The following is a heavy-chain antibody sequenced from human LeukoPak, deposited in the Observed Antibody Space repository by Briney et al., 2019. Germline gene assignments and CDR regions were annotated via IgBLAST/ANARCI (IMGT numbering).Heavy chain of an antibody. D-gene: IGHD3-10*01. J-gene: IGHJ6*02. CDR2: FDPEDGET. V-gene: IGHV1-24*01. Sequence: ASVRVSCKVSGYTLTELSMHWVRQAPGKGLEWMGGFDPEDGETIYAQKFQGRVTMTEDTSTDTAYMELSSLRSEDTAVYYCATDSGGYYYYYGMDVWGQGTTVTVSS. CDR1: GYTLTELS. CDR3: ATDSGGYYYYYGMDV.